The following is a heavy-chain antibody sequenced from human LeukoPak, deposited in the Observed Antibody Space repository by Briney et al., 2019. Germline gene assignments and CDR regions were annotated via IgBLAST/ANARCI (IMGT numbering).Heavy chain of an antibody. Sequence: PSETLSLTCAVSGGSFSGYYWSWIRQPPGKGLEWIGEINHSGSTNYNPSIKSRVTISVDTSKNQFSLKLSSVTAADTAVYYCARGRGYYDSSGPRDYWGQGTLVTVSS. V-gene: IGHV4-34*01. CDR2: INHSGST. CDR1: GGSFSGYY. J-gene: IGHJ4*02. CDR3: ARGRGYYDSSGPRDY. D-gene: IGHD3-22*01.